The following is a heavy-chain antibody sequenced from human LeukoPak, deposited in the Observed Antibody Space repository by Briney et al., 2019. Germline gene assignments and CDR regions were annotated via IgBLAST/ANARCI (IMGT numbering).Heavy chain of an antibody. J-gene: IGHJ4*02. V-gene: IGHV4-4*02. CDR2: IFHSGST. CDR1: GGSISGNNW. CDR3: ARNEGSSDFNY. Sequence: SETLSLTCAVSGGSISGNNWWSWVRQPPGKGLEWIGEIFHSGSTNYNPSLKSRVTISVDKSKNQFSLKVNSVTAADTAVYYCARNEGSSDFNYWAREPWSPSPQ. D-gene: IGHD6-25*01.